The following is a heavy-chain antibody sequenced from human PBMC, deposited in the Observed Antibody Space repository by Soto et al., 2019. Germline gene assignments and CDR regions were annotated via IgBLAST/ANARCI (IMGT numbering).Heavy chain of an antibody. CDR1: GYTFTSHD. CDR3: ARAPSTQGKNTIFGVVTGGAPQYYYMDV. V-gene: IGHV1-8*01. CDR2: MNPTSGNT. J-gene: IGHJ6*03. Sequence: QVQLVQSGAEVKKPGASVKVSCKGSGYTFTSHDINWVRKATGQGLEWMGWMNPTSGNTGYAQKSQGRCTVPRAPSIRTAYMDLSSLRSDDRALDYYARAPSTQGKNTIFGVVTGGAPQYYYMDVWGKATTVTVSS. D-gene: IGHD3-3*01.